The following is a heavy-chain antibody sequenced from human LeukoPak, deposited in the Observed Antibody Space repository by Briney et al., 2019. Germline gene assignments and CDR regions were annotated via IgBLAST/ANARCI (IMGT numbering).Heavy chain of an antibody. CDR3: AHISSSWPDY. V-gene: IGHV3-23*01. J-gene: IGHJ4*02. CDR2: ISGSGGST. CDR1: GFTFSSYA. Sequence: PGGSLRLSCAASGFTFSSYAMSWVRQAPGKGLEWVSAISGSGGSTYYADSMKGRFTISRDNSKNTLYLQMNSLRAEDTAVYYCAHISSSWPDYRGQGTLVTVSS. D-gene: IGHD6-13*01.